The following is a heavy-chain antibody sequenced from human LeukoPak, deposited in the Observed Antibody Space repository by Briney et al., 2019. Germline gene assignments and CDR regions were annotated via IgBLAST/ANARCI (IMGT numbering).Heavy chain of an antibody. CDR3: AREYRGYCSSTSCYSDAFDI. V-gene: IGHV4-30-2*01. CDR2: IYHSGST. Sequence: SETLSLTCTVSGGSIGSGGYYWSWIRQPPGKGLEWIGYIYHSGSTYYNPSLKSRVTISVDRSKNQFSLKLSSVTAADTAVYYCAREYRGYCSSTSCYSDAFDIWGQGTMVTVSS. CDR1: GGSIGSGGYY. J-gene: IGHJ3*02. D-gene: IGHD2-2*01.